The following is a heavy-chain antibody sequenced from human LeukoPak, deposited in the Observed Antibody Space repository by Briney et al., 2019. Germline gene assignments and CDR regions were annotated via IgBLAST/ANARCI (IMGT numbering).Heavy chain of an antibody. CDR3: ARWGSYSSSSTFGY. V-gene: IGHV4-59*01. J-gene: IGHJ4*02. D-gene: IGHD6-6*01. Sequence: SETLSLTCTVSGDSISSYYWTWIRQPPGKGLEWIGYINYSGSTNYNPSLKSRVTISVDTSKNQFSLKLTSVTAADTAVYYCARWGSYSSSSTFGYWGQGTLVTVSS. CDR1: GDSISSYY. CDR2: INYSGST.